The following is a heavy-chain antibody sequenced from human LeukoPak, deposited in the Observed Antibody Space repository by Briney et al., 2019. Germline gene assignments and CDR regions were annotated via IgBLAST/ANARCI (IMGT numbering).Heavy chain of an antibody. CDR1: GFTFSSYA. D-gene: IGHD2-2*01. Sequence: GGSLRLSCAASGFTFSSYAMHWVRQAPGKGLEWVAVISYDGSNKYYADSVKGRFTISRDNSKNTPYLQMNSLRAEDTAVYYCASRVGLGAFDIWGQGTMVTVSS. V-gene: IGHV3-30-3*01. CDR2: ISYDGSNK. J-gene: IGHJ3*02. CDR3: ASRVGLGAFDI.